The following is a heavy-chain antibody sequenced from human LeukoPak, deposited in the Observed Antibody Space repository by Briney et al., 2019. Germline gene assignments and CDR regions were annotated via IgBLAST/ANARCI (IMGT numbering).Heavy chain of an antibody. CDR2: MYHSGST. CDR1: GGSISSSDYY. Sequence: SENLSLTCTVSGGSISSSDYYWGWIRQPPGKGLEWIGTMYHSGSTYYNPSLKSRVTISVDTSMNHFSLKVTSVTAADTAVYYCARVKITVAGPFDHWGQGTLVTVSS. D-gene: IGHD6-19*01. V-gene: IGHV4-39*02. CDR3: ARVKITVAGPFDH. J-gene: IGHJ4*02.